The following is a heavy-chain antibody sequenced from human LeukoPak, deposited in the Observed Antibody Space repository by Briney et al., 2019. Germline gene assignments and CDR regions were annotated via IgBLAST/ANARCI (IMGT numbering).Heavy chain of an antibody. Sequence: SETLSLTCTVSGXXXXSXXXSXIRQPXXXXLEWIGRIYTSGSTNYNPSLKSRVTMSVDTSKNQFSLKLSSVTAADTAVYYCARTGTRWFDPWGQGTLVTVSS. CDR1: GXXXXSXX. V-gene: IGHV4-4*07. CDR2: IYTSGST. D-gene: IGHD1-1*01. J-gene: IGHJ5*02. CDR3: ARTGTRWFDP.